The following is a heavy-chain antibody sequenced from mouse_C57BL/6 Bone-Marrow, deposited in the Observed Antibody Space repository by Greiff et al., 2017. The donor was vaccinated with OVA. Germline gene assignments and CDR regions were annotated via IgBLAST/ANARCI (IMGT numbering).Heavy chain of an antibody. V-gene: IGHV15-2*01. J-gene: IGHJ2*01. Sequence: QVQLKQSGSELRSPGSSVKLSCKDFDSEVFPIAYMSWVRQKPGHGFEWIGGILPSIGSTIYGEKFEDKSTLDADTLSNTAYLELNSLTSEDSAICYCATGYYGLFDYWGQGTTLTVSS. CDR3: ATGYYGLFDY. CDR1: DSEVFPIAY. CDR2: ILPSIGST. D-gene: IGHD1-2*01.